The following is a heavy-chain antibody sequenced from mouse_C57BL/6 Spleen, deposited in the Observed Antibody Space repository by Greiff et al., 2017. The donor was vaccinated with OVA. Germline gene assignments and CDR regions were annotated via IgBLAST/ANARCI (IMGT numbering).Heavy chain of an antibody. CDR1: GFTFSDYG. V-gene: IGHV5-17*01. CDR3: ARRGDYGSSHYYARDY. J-gene: IGHJ4*01. D-gene: IGHD1-1*01. CDR2: ISSGSSTI. Sequence: EVKLMESGGGLVKPGGSLKLSCAASGFTFSDYGMHWVRQAPEKGLEWVAYISSGSSTIYYADTVKGRFTISRDNAKNTLFLQMTSLRSEDTAMYYCARRGDYGSSHYYARDYWGQGTSVTVSS.